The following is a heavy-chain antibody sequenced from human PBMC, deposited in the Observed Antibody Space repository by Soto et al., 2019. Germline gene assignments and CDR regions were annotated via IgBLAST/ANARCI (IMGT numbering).Heavy chain of an antibody. CDR2: ISNSGGNT. D-gene: IGHD1-26*01. J-gene: IGHJ4*02. CDR3: AKSGSHSYFDY. V-gene: IGHV3-23*01. CDR1: GFTFSSYA. Sequence: GGSLRLSCAASGFTFSSYAMNWVRQAPGKGLEWVSAISNSGGNTYYADSVKGRFTISRDNSKNTLYLQMNSLRTDDTAVYYCAKSGSHSYFDYWGQGTLVTVSS.